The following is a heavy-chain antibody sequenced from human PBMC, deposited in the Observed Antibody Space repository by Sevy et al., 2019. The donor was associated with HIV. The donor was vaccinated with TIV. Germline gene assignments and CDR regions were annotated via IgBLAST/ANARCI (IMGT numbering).Heavy chain of an antibody. CDR3: AATKDYYESSGPPFDY. J-gene: IGHJ4*02. CDR2: FDPEDGET. Sequence: ASVKVSCKVSGYTLNKLSMHWVRQAPGKGLEWMGSFDPEDGETFYAQKFQGRVTMTEDTSTDTAYMELSNLRSEDTAGYYCAATKDYYESSGPPFDYWGQGTLVTVSS. V-gene: IGHV1-24*01. CDR1: GYTLNKLS. D-gene: IGHD3-22*01.